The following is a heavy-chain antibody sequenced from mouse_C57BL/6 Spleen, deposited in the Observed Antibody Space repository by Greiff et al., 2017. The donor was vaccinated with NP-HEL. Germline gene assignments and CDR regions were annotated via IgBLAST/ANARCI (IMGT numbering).Heavy chain of an antibody. J-gene: IGHJ4*01. CDR2: ISSGSSTI. Sequence: EVQVVESGGGLVKPGGSLKLSCAASGFTFSDYGMHWVRQAPEKGLEWVAYISSGSSTIYYADTVKGRFTISRDNAKNTLFLQMTSLRSEDTAMYYCARFYDYDGGYYAMDYWGQGTSVTVSS. D-gene: IGHD2-4*01. CDR3: ARFYDYDGGYYAMDY. CDR1: GFTFSDYG. V-gene: IGHV5-17*01.